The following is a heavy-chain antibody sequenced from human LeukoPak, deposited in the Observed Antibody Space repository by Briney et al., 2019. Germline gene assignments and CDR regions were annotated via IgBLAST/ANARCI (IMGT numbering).Heavy chain of an antibody. D-gene: IGHD4-17*01. J-gene: IGHJ3*01. CDR1: GFPFSSYA. CDR2: NRGGGTRQ. CDR3: ARDPNGDYIGAFDV. Sequence: GGSLRLSCTTSGFPFSSYAIMWVRQARGKGKGLGSANRGGGTRQFYANSVKGRFRISRDNANDTLFLQMNSLKAEDTAVYYCARDPNGDYIGAFDVWGPGTMVTVSS. V-gene: IGHV3-23*01.